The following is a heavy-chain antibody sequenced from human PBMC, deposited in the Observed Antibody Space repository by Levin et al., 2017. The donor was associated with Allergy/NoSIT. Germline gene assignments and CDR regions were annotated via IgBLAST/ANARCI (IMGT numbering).Heavy chain of an antibody. V-gene: IGHV3-7*01. CDR2: IKQDGSQK. J-gene: IGHJ5*02. D-gene: IGHD3-10*01. Sequence: GGSLRLSCVTSGIVFSEYWMTWVRQAPGKGLEWLANIKQDGSQKYYVDSVKGRFTISLDRAKTSVYLQMDSLTFGDTAIYYCARTHHYGWCDLWGQGTLVTVSS. CDR3: ARTHHYGWCDL. CDR1: GIVFSEYW.